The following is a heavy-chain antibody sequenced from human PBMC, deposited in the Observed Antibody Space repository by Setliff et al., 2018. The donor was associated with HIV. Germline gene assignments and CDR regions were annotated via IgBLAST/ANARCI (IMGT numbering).Heavy chain of an antibody. V-gene: IGHV1-2*02. J-gene: IGHJ4*01. D-gene: IGHD6-13*01. Sequence: ASVKVSCKVSGDTSSSYTISWVRQAPGQGLEWVGGINPDSRGTNYAQTFQGRVTMTRDTSVSTAYMELSRLKSDDTAVFYCARGVKGIATTGKYYFDYWG. CDR3: ARGVKGIATTGKYYFDY. CDR1: GDTSSSYT. CDR2: INPDSRGT.